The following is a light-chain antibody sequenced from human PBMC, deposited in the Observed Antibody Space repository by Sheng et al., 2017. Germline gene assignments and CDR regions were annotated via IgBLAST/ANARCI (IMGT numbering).Light chain of an antibody. J-gene: IGKJ1*01. V-gene: IGKV4-1*01. CDR1: QSLLYNPNNRNY. Sequence: DIVMTQSPDSLAVSLGERATINCRSSQSLLYNPNNRNYLAWYQQKPGQRPKLLISWASTRQSGVPDRFTGSGSGTDFTLTISSLQPEDFATYYCQQYKTYPWTFGQGTKVEIK. CDR3: QQYKTYPWT. CDR2: WAS.